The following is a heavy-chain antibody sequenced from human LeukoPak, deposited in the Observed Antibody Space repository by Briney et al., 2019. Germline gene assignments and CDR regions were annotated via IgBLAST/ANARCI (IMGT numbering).Heavy chain of an antibody. CDR2: IYYSGSP. CDR1: GGPISSYY. V-gene: IGHV4-59*08. CDR3: ARHRYIAAAGFDY. D-gene: IGHD6-13*01. J-gene: IGHJ4*02. Sequence: SETLSLTCTVSGGPISSYYWSWLRQPPGKGLECIGYIYYSGSPNYNPSLKSRVTISVDTSKNQFSLKLSSVTAADTAVYYCARHRYIAAAGFDYWGQGTLVTVSS.